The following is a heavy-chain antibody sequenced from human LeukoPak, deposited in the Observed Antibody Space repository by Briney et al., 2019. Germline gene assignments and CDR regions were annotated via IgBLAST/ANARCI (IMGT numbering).Heavy chain of an antibody. CDR2: ISSSSSTI. V-gene: IGHV3-48*01. Sequence: PGGSLRLSRAASGFTFSSYSMNWVRQAPGKGLEWVSYISSSSSTIYYADSVKGRFTISRDNAKNSLYLQMNSLRAEDTAVYYCARIAARQQDYWGQGTLVTVSS. CDR3: ARIAARQQDY. J-gene: IGHJ4*02. CDR1: GFTFSSYS. D-gene: IGHD6-6*01.